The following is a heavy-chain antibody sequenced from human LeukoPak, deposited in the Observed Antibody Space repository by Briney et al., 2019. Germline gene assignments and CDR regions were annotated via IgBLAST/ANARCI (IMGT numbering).Heavy chain of an antibody. J-gene: IGHJ4*02. CDR2: IYWDDDK. CDR3: ARILSPDYYDSSGAFDY. Sequence: ESGPTLVKPTQTLTLTCTFSGFSLSTSGVGVGWIRQPPGKALEWLALIYWDDDKRYSPSLKSRLTITKDTSKNQVVLTMTNMDPVDTATYYCARILSPDYYDSSGAFDYWGQGTLVTVSS. CDR1: GFSLSTSGVG. V-gene: IGHV2-5*02. D-gene: IGHD3-22*01.